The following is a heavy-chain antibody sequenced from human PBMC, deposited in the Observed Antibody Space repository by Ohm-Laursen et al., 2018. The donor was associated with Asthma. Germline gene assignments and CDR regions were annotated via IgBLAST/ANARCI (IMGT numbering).Heavy chain of an antibody. J-gene: IGHJ4*02. V-gene: IGHV1-46*01. D-gene: IGHD2-2*01. CDR3: ARAYCRSTSCYDY. CDR2: INPNGGST. Sequence: SVKVSCNASGYTLTSYSMHWVRQAPGQGLEWMGIINPNGGSTTYAQKFQGRVTMTRDTSTSTVYMELSSLSSEDTAVYYCARAYCRSTSCYDYWGQGSLVTVSS. CDR1: GYTLTSYS.